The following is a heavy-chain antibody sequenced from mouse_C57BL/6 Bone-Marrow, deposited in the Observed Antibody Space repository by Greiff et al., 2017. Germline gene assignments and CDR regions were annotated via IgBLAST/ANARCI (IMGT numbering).Heavy chain of an antibody. CDR1: GFTFSDYG. CDR2: ISSGSSTI. CDR3: ARGEGQAWFAY. D-gene: IGHD6-1*01. J-gene: IGHJ3*01. V-gene: IGHV5-17*01. Sequence: EVKVVESGGGLVKPGGSLKLSCAASGFTFSDYGMHWVRQAPEKGLEWVAYISSGSSTIYYADTVKGRFTISRDNAKNTLFLQMTSLRSEDTAMYDCARGEGQAWFAYWGQGTLVTVSA.